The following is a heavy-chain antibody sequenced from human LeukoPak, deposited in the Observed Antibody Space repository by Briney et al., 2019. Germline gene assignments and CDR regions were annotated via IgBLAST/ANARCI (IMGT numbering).Heavy chain of an antibody. D-gene: IGHD1-1*01. Sequence: GRSQRLSCAASGFTFRSYAMHWVRQAPGKGLEWVADISYDGSNKYYVDSVKGRFTISRDNSKNTLYLQMNSLRAEDTAVYYCARGGHRWGTTNGSFDYWGQGTLVTVSS. CDR3: ARGGHRWGTTNGSFDY. J-gene: IGHJ4*02. CDR1: GFTFRSYA. V-gene: IGHV3-30*04. CDR2: ISYDGSNK.